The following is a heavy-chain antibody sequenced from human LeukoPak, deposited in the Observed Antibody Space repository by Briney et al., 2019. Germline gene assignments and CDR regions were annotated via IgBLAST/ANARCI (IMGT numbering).Heavy chain of an antibody. CDR2: IYYSGST. Sequence: SETLSLTCTVSGGSISSGGYYWSWIRQHPGKGLEWIGYIYYSGSTNYNPSLKSRVTISVDTSKNQFSLKLSSVTAADTAVYYCARGLGRYCTNGVCYSYYFDYWGQGTLVTVSS. J-gene: IGHJ4*02. V-gene: IGHV4-61*08. D-gene: IGHD2-8*01. CDR1: GGSISSGGYY. CDR3: ARGLGRYCTNGVCYSYYFDY.